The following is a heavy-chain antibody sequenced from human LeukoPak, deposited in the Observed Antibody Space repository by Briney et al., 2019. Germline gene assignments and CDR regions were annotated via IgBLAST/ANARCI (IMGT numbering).Heavy chain of an antibody. V-gene: IGHV3-53*01. D-gene: IGHD4/OR15-4a*01. CDR2: IYSGGST. Sequence: GGSLRLSGAASGFTLSSNYMSWVRQAPGKGLEWVSVIYSGGSTYYADSVKGRFTISRDNSKNTLYLQMNSLRAEDTAVYYCARSYGGNLNWFDLWGQGTLVTVSS. CDR3: ARSYGGNLNWFDL. J-gene: IGHJ5*02. CDR1: GFTLSSNY.